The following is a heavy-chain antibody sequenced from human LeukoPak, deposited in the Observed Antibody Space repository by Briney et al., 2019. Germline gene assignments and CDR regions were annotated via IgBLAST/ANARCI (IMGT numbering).Heavy chain of an antibody. Sequence: NPGGSLRLSCVASGFSFSDYRINWVRQAPGKGLEWVSSISPSRSYIHYADSVKGRFTISRDNAKNSLYLQMNSLRAEDTAVYYCARGYTYFDYWGQGTLVTVSS. V-gene: IGHV3-21*01. CDR1: GFSFSDYR. CDR2: ISPSRSYI. CDR3: ARGYTYFDY. J-gene: IGHJ4*02. D-gene: IGHD5-12*01.